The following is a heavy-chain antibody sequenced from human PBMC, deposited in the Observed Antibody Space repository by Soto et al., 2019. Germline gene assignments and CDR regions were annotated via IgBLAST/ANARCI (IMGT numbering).Heavy chain of an antibody. CDR3: AKRGIGTYFDY. CDR2: ISGSDGST. Sequence: EVQLLESGGGLVRPGGSLRLSCAASGFTFSSYAMNWVRQAPGKGLEWVSVISGSDGSTYYADSVQGRFTISRDNSKNTLYLQMNSLRAEDTAVYYCAKRGIGTYFDYWGQGTLVTVSS. V-gene: IGHV3-23*01. CDR1: GFTFSSYA. J-gene: IGHJ4*02. D-gene: IGHD1-26*01.